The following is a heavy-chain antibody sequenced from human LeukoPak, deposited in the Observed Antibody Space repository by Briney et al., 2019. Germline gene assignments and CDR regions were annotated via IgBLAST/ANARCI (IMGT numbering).Heavy chain of an antibody. CDR3: ASPLYCSGGSCYPEDAFDI. CDR2: INAGNGNT. J-gene: IGHJ3*02. V-gene: IGHV1-3*01. Sequence: ASVKVSCKASGYTFTSYAMHWVRQAPGQRLEWMGWINAGNGNTKYSQKFQGRVTITRDTSASTAYMELSSLRSEDTAVYYCASPLYCSGGSCYPEDAFDIWAKGQWSPSLQ. CDR1: GYTFTSYA. D-gene: IGHD2-15*01.